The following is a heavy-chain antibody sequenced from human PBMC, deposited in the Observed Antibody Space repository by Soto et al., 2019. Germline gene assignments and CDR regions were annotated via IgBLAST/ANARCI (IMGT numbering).Heavy chain of an antibody. J-gene: IGHJ2*01. CDR3: AKLGSYYEQYDRCYFDL. D-gene: IGHD3-22*01. CDR1: GFTFSSYA. CDR2: ITRSGDYT. V-gene: IGHV3-23*01. Sequence: EVQLLESGGGLVQPGGSLRLSCAASGFTFSSYAMTWVRQAPGKGLEWVSAITRSGDYTHYVDSVKGRCTISRDNSKNTLYLQMNRLRAVETAVYYGAKLGSYYEQYDRCYFDLWGRGTLVTVFS.